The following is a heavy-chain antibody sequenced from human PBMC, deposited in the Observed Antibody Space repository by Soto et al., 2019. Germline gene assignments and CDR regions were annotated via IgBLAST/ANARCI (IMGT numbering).Heavy chain of an antibody. J-gene: IGHJ3*02. CDR3: ARGPSGITMVRGVIGAFDI. D-gene: IGHD3-10*01. V-gene: IGHV3-33*01. CDR1: GFTFSSYG. CDR2: IWYDGSNK. Sequence: VPLVESGGGVVQPGRSLRLPCAASGFTFSSYGMHWVRQAPGKGLEWVAVIWYDGSNKYYADSVKGRFTISRDNSKNTLYLQMNSLSAEDTAVYYCARGPSGITMVRGVIGAFDIWGQGTMVTVSS.